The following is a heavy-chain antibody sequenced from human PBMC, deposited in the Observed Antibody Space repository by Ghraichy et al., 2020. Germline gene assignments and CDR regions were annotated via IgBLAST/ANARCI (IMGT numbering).Heavy chain of an antibody. J-gene: IGHJ3*02. D-gene: IGHD3-16*02. V-gene: IGHV3-13*01. CDR1: GFTFSSYD. Sequence: GGSLRLSCAASGFTFSSYDMHWVRQAPGKGLEWVSAIGTAGDTYYPGSVKGRFTISRENAKNSLYLQMNSLRAGDTAVYYCARMTRRYAFDIWGQGTMVTVSS. CDR2: IGTAGDT. CDR3: ARMTRRYAFDI.